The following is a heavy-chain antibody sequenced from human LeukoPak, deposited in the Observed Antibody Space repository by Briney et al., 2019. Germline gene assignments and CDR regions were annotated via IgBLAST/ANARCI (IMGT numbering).Heavy chain of an antibody. CDR2: IYSGGST. D-gene: IGHD5-18*01. Sequence: GGSLRLSCAASGFTVSSNYMSWVRQAPGKGLEWVSVIYSGGSTYYADSVKGRFTISRDNSKNTLYLQMNSLRAEDTAVYYCAREGVDTAMAIDYWGQGTQVTVSS. J-gene: IGHJ4*02. V-gene: IGHV3-53*01. CDR3: AREGVDTAMAIDY. CDR1: GFTVSSNY.